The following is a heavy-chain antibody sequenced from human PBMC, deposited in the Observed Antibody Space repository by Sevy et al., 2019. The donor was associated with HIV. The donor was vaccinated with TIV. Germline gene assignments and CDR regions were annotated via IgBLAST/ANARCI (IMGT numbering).Heavy chain of an antibody. Sequence: GGSLRLSCSASGFPFNKEWMSWVRQAPGKGLEWVGRIKSKKDGGATDYGAPANGRFTISRDDSKNTLYLQMNSLKIEDTGFYYCSSQGERYWGLGTLVTVSS. CDR3: SSQGERY. CDR1: GFPFNKEW. CDR2: IKSKKDGGAT. D-gene: IGHD3-16*01. V-gene: IGHV3-15*01. J-gene: IGHJ4*02.